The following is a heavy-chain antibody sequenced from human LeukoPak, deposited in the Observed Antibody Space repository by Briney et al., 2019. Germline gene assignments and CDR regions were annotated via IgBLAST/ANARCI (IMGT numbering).Heavy chain of an antibody. D-gene: IGHD6-6*01. V-gene: IGHV3-48*01. CDR3: ARDFGSSSVINWYFDL. Sequence: SVKGRLTISRDNAKNSLYLQMNSLRAEDTAVYYCARDFGSSSVINWYFDLWGRGTLVTVSS. J-gene: IGHJ2*01.